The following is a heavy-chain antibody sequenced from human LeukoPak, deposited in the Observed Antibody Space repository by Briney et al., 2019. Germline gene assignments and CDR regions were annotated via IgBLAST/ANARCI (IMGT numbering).Heavy chain of an antibody. CDR3: AREERGGYVGY. CDR1: GFTFSSYA. V-gene: IGHV3-30-3*01. CDR2: ISYDGSNK. Sequence: PGGSLRLSCAASGFTFSSYAMHWVRQAPGKGLEWVAVISYDGSNKYYADSVKGRLTISRDNSKNTLYLQMNSLRAEDTAVYYCAREERGGYVGYWGQGTLVTVSS. J-gene: IGHJ4*02. D-gene: IGHD4-23*01.